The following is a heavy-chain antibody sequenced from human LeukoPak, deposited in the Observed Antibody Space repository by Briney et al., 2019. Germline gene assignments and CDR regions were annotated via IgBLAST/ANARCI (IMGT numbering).Heavy chain of an antibody. CDR2: ISGSGGGT. Sequence: GGSLRLSCAASGFTFSSYAMSWVRQAPGKGLEWVSAISGSGGGTYYADSVKGRFTISRDNSKNTLYLQMNSLRAEDTAVYYCAKDLGDIVVVPAAHPLFDYWGQGTLVTVSS. CDR3: AKDLGDIVVVPAAHPLFDY. CDR1: GFTFSSYA. V-gene: IGHV3-23*01. J-gene: IGHJ4*02. D-gene: IGHD2-2*01.